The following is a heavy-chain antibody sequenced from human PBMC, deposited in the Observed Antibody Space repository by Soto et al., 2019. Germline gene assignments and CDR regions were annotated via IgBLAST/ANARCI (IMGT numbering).Heavy chain of an antibody. CDR2: INHSGST. CDR1: GGYFSFYY. D-gene: IGHD3-22*01. CDR3: ATRFYDSSGYYLFYFDS. J-gene: IGHJ4*02. V-gene: IGHV4-34*01. Sequence: QVQLHQWGAGLLKPSETLSLTCAVSGGYFSFYYWSWIRQPSGKELEWIGEINHSGSTNYNSSLKSRVTISVDTSKNQFSLKLSSVTAAHTAVYYCATRFYDSSGYYLFYFDSWGQGTLVTVSS.